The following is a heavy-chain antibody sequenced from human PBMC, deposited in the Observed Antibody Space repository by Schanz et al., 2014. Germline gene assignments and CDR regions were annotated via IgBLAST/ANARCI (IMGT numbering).Heavy chain of an antibody. CDR3: ARENTAVAGMPRVMDV. V-gene: IGHV1-18*04. CDR1: GYTFTNYG. J-gene: IGHJ6*02. D-gene: IGHD6-19*01. CDR2: ITAYNGNT. Sequence: VQLVQSGAEVKKPGASVKVSCKASGYTFTNYGFSWVRQAPGQGLEWMGWITAYNGNTHYAQKLQGRVTMTTDTSSSTAYMELRSLRFDDTAVFFCARENTAVAGMPRVMDVWGQGTTVTVTS.